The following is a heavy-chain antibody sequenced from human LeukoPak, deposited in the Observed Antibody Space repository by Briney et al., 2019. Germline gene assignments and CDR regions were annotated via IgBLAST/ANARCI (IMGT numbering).Heavy chain of an antibody. V-gene: IGHV3-23*01. CDR1: GFTFSSYA. J-gene: IGHJ4*02. D-gene: IGHD3-22*01. CDR2: ISGNGGST. CDR3: AKVVETDHYYDSSGYFDY. Sequence: PGGSLRLSCAASGFTFSSYAMSWLRQAPGKGLEWVAAISGNGGSTYYADSVKGRFTISRDNSKNTLYLQMNSLRAEDTAVYYCAKVVETDHYYDSSGYFDYWGQGTLVTVSS.